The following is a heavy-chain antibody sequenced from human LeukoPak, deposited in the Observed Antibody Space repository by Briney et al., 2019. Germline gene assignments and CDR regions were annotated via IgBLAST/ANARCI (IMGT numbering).Heavy chain of an antibody. Sequence: PSETLSLTCTVSGGSINGGNYYWTWLRQPAGKGLEWIGRISPSGSTNHNPSLTSRVTISVDTSKNQFSLKLNFVTAADTAVYYCAKDRHAPGRYCSSTSCLPFDPWGQGTLVTVSS. CDR2: ISPSGST. D-gene: IGHD2-2*01. J-gene: IGHJ5*02. V-gene: IGHV4-61*02. CDR3: AKDRHAPGRYCSSTSCLPFDP. CDR1: GGSINGGNYY.